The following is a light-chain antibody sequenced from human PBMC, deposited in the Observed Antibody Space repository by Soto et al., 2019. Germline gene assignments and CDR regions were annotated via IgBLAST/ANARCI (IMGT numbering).Light chain of an antibody. CDR3: QSYDSSLSGYV. Sequence: QLVLTQPPSVSGAPGQRVTISCTGSSSNIGAGYDVHWYQQLPGTAPKLLIYGNSNRPSGVPDRFSGSKSGTSASLAITGLQAEDEADYCCQSYDSSLSGYVFGTGTQLTVL. V-gene: IGLV1-40*01. CDR1: SSNIGAGYD. J-gene: IGLJ1*01. CDR2: GNS.